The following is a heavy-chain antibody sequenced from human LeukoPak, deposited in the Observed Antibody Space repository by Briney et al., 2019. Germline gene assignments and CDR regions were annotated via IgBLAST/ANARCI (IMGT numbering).Heavy chain of an antibody. Sequence: GGSLRLSCAASGFAFSSYWMSWVRRAPGKGLEWVASIKQDGSEKYYVDSVKGRFTISRDNAKNSLHLQMNSLRAEDTAVYYCARGHSSSPNWFDPWGQGTLVTVSS. D-gene: IGHD6-13*01. CDR2: IKQDGSEK. CDR3: ARGHSSSPNWFDP. V-gene: IGHV3-7*04. J-gene: IGHJ5*02. CDR1: GFAFSSYW.